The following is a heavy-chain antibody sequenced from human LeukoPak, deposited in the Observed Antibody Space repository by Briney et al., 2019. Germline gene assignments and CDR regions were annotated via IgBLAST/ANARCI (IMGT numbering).Heavy chain of an antibody. Sequence: PGGSLRLSCAASGFTFSSYAMHWVRQAPGKGLEYVSAISSNGGSTYYANSVKGRFTISRDNSKNTLYLQMGSLRAEDMALYYFAKYSRQYYFAYWAREPWSPSPQ. CDR3: AKYSRQYYFAY. V-gene: IGHV3-64*01. D-gene: IGHD6-6*01. CDR2: ISSNGGST. J-gene: IGHJ4*02. CDR1: GFTFSSYA.